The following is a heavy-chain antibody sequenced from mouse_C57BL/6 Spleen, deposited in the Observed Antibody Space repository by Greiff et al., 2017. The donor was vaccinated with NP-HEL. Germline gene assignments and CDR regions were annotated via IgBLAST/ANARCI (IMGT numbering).Heavy chain of an antibody. CDR3: ARGIYYDYDGGYFDV. D-gene: IGHD2-4*01. J-gene: IGHJ1*03. CDR1: GFTFSDYG. Sequence: EVNVVESGGGLVKPGGSLKLSCAASGFTFSDYGMHWVRQAPEKGLEWVAYISSGSSTIYYADTVKGRFTISRDNAKNTLFLQMTSLRSEDTAMYYCARGIYYDYDGGYFDVWGTGTTVTVSS. CDR2: ISSGSSTI. V-gene: IGHV5-17*01.